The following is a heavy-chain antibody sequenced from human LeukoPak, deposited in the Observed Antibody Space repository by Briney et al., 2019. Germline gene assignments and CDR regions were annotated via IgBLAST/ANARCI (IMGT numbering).Heavy chain of an antibody. D-gene: IGHD2-21*01. Sequence: ASVKVSCKASGYTFTGYCMHWVRQAPGQGLEWMGWINPNSGGTNYAQKFQGRVTMTRDTSISTAYMELSRLRSDDTAVYYCAQIPPPLSGSDFDYWGQGTLVTVSS. CDR1: GYTFTGYC. CDR2: INPNSGGT. V-gene: IGHV1-2*02. CDR3: AQIPPPLSGSDFDY. J-gene: IGHJ4*02.